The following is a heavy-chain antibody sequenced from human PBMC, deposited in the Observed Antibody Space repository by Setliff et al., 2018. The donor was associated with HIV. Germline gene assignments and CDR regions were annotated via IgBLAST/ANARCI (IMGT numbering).Heavy chain of an antibody. D-gene: IGHD2-21*02. J-gene: IGHJ1*01. CDR1: GDSISRDFYY. Sequence: PSETLSLTCTVSGDSISRDFYYWNWIRQPAGKGLEWIGHIYTNGRTHYNPSLKSRVTISMDTSKNQFSLKLSSVTAADTAVYYCARHYGAVKSVVTVVAKYFPHWGQGTLVTVSS. CDR3: ARHYGAVKSVVTVVAKYFPH. CDR2: IYTNGRT. V-gene: IGHV4-61*09.